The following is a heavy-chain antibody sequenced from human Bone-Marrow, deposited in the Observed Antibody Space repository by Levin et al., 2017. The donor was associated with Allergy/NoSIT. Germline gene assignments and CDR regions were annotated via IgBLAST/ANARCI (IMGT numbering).Heavy chain of an antibody. CDR2: IWYDGSNK. J-gene: IGHJ4*02. D-gene: IGHD1-26*01. V-gene: IGHV3-33*01. CDR3: AREERVGATTGGAPNFDY. CDR1: GFTFSSYG. Sequence: GESLKISCAASGFTFSSYGMHWVRQAPGKGLEWVAVIWYDGSNKYYADSVKGRFTISRDNSKNTLYLQMNSLRAEDTAVYYCAREERVGATTGGAPNFDYWGQGTLVTVSS.